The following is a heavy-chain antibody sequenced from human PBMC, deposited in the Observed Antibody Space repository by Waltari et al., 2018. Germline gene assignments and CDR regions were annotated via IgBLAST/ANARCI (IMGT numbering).Heavy chain of an antibody. CDR2: IYTSGST. Sequence: QVQLQESGPGLVKPSQTLSLTCTVSGGSISSGSYYWSWIRQPAGKGLEWMGRIYTSGSTNYNPSLKSRVTISVDTSKNQFSLKLSSVTAADTAVYYCARSGGRIAAAGTGDFDYWGQGTLVTVSS. CDR1: GGSISSGSYY. D-gene: IGHD6-13*01. CDR3: ARSGGRIAAAGTGDFDY. V-gene: IGHV4-61*02. J-gene: IGHJ4*02.